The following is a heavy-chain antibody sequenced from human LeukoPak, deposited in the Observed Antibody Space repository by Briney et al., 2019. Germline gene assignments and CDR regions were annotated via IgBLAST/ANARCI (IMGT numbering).Heavy chain of an antibody. CDR2: ISYDGSNK. J-gene: IGHJ3*02. Sequence: GGSLRLFCAASGFTFSSYAMHWVRQAPGKGLEGGAVISYDGSNKYYADSAKGRFTISRDNSKNTLYLQMNSLRAEDTAVYYCASPYEIHSLGAFDIWGQGTMVTVSS. CDR3: ASPYEIHSLGAFDI. CDR1: GFTFSSYA. D-gene: IGHD3-3*01. V-gene: IGHV3-30-3*01.